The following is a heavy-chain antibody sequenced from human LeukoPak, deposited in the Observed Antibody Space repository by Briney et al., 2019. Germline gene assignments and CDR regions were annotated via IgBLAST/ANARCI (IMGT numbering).Heavy chain of an antibody. D-gene: IGHD4-17*01. Sequence: PSETLSLTCTVSGGSISSYYWSWIRQPAGKGLEWIGYIYYSGSTNYNPSLKSRVTISVDTSKNQFSLKLSSVTAADTAVYYCARVRQPSFYFDYWGQGTLVTVSS. CDR1: GGSISSYY. CDR3: ARVRQPSFYFDY. CDR2: IYYSGST. J-gene: IGHJ4*02. V-gene: IGHV4-59*01.